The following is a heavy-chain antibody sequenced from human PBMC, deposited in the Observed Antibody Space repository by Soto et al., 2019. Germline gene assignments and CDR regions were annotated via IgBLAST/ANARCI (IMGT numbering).Heavy chain of an antibody. CDR3: ARADTIKLKVVAATPADYYYGMDV. V-gene: IGHV4-31*03. J-gene: IGHJ6*02. CDR2: IYYSGST. D-gene: IGHD2-15*01. CDR1: GGSISSGGYY. Sequence: SETLSLTCTVSGGSISSGGYYWSWIRQHPGKGLEWIGYIYYSGSTYYNPSLKSRVTISVDTSKNQFSLKLSSVTAADTAVYYCARADTIKLKVVAATPADYYYGMDVWGQGTTVTVSS.